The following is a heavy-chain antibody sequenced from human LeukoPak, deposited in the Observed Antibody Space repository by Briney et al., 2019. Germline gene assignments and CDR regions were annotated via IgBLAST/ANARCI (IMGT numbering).Heavy chain of an antibody. D-gene: IGHD2/OR15-2a*01. CDR3: AKSISMDFEY. Sequence: PSETLSLTCTVSGGSVIISNWNWIRQPAGKGLEWIGRVYNGGRTDYNPSLESRVTISIDRSKNQFSLKLTSVTAADTAVYYCAKSISMDFEYWGQGTLVTVSP. CDR1: GGSVIISN. V-gene: IGHV4-4*07. J-gene: IGHJ4*02. CDR2: VYNGGRT.